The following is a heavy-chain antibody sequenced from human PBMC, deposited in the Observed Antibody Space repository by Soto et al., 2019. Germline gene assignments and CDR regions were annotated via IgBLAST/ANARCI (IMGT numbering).Heavy chain of an antibody. CDR2: ISAYNGNT. V-gene: IGHV1-18*01. D-gene: IGHD6-6*01. CDR1: GYTFTSYG. J-gene: IGHJ3*02. CDR3: ARPYSSSSPAPFDI. Sequence: VQLVQSGAEVKKPGASVKVSCKASGYTFTSYGISWVRQAPGQGLEWMGWISAYNGNTNYAQKLQCRVTMTTDTSTSTAYRELRSLRSDDTGGYYCARPYSSSSPAPFDIWGQGTMVTVSS.